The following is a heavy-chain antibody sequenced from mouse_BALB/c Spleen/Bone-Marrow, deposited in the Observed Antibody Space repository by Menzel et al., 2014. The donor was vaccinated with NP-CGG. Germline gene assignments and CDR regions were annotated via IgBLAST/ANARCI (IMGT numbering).Heavy chain of an antibody. V-gene: IGHV3-8*02. D-gene: IGHD3-2*01. Sequence: EVQRVESGPSLVKPSRTLSLTCSVTGDSITSGYWNWIRKFPGNKLEYMGYISYSGSTYYNPSLKSRISISRDMSKNQYYLQLNSVTTEDTATYYCARDSSGGILAMDYWGQGTSVTVSS. CDR2: ISYSGST. CDR1: GDSITSGY. J-gene: IGHJ4*01. CDR3: ARDSSGGILAMDY.